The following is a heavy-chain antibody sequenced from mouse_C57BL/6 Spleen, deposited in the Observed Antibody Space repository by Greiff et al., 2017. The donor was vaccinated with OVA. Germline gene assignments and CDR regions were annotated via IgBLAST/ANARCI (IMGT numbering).Heavy chain of an antibody. CDR1: GYTFTSYW. CDR2: IYPGSGST. D-gene: IGHD3-1*01. J-gene: IGHJ3*01. CDR3: ARGRASSGYDRDY. Sequence: QVQLQQPGAELVKPGASVKMSCKASGYTFTSYWITWVKQRPGQGLAWIGDIYPGSGSTNYNEKFKSKATLTVDTSSSTAYLQLSSLTSEDSAVYYGARGRASSGYDRDYWGQGTLVTVSA. V-gene: IGHV1-55*01.